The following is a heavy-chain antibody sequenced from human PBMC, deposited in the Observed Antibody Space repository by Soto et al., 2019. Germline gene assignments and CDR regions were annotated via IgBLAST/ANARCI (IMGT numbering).Heavy chain of an antibody. V-gene: IGHV3-33*06. Sequence: GGSLRLSCVASGFTFTSYGMHWVRQAPGKGLEWVAVMLYDGRNKYYADSVKGRFTISRDNSKNTLYLQMNSLRAEDTAVYYCAKDYNSNYEPFDYWGQGTLVTVSS. CDR1: GFTFTSYG. D-gene: IGHD4-4*01. CDR2: MLYDGRNK. J-gene: IGHJ4*02. CDR3: AKDYNSNYEPFDY.